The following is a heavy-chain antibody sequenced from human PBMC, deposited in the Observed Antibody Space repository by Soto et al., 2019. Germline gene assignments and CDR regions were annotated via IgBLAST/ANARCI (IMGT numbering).Heavy chain of an antibody. CDR3: ARDAPLRNGGDV. D-gene: IGHD3-3*01. Sequence: QVLLVQSGAEVRKPGSSVKVSCKPSGGTFSDYAFSWVRQAPGQGLEWMGNIIPMYGRRNYAQKYQGRVTISADESTTTVYVEMRGLSFEDTAVYFCARDAPLRNGGDVWGQGTTVTVSS. CDR2: IIPMYGRR. J-gene: IGHJ6*02. CDR1: GGTFSDYA. V-gene: IGHV1-69*18.